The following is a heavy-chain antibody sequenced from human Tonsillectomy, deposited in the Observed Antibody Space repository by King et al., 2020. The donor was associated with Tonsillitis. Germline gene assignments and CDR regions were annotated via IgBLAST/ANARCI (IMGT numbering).Heavy chain of an antibody. CDR2: INTNTGNP. Sequence: QLVQSGSELKKPGASVKVSCKASGYTFTSYAMNWVRQAPGQGLEWMGWINTNTGNPTYAQGFTGRFVFSLDTSGSTTYLQISSLKAGDTAVYYCASQADYDILAGYDFDYWGQGTLVTVSS. CDR1: GYTFTSYA. D-gene: IGHD3-9*01. J-gene: IGHJ4*02. V-gene: IGHV7-4-1*02. CDR3: ASQADYDILAGYDFDY.